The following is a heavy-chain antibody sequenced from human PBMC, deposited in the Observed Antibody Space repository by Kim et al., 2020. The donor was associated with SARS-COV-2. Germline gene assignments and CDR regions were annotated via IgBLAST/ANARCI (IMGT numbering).Heavy chain of an antibody. Sequence: SETLSLTCTVSGGSISSGTYYWGWIRQPPGKGLEWIGSIYYSGSTYYNPSLKSRVTISIDTSKNQFSLKLSSVTAADTAVYYCGYSSAWYKGSPFDYLGQGTLVTVSS. D-gene: IGHD6-19*01. CDR2: IYYSGST. CDR1: GGSISSGTYY. V-gene: IGHV4-39*01. J-gene: IGHJ4*02. CDR3: GYSSAWYKGSPFDY.